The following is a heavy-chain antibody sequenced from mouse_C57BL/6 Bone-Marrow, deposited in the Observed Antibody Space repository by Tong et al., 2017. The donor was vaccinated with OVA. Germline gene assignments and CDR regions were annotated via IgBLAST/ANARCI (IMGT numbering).Heavy chain of an antibody. V-gene: IGHV14-2*01. CDR1: GFNIKDYY. CDR2: IDPENGDT. Sequence: EVQLQESGAELVKPGASVKLSCTASGFNIKDYYMHWVKQRTEQGLEWIGRIDPENGDTEYASKFQGKATITADTSSNTAYLQLSSLTSEDSAVYYCARVPIYDGYFWGQGTTLTVSS. D-gene: IGHD2-3*01. J-gene: IGHJ2*01. CDR3: ARVPIYDGYF.